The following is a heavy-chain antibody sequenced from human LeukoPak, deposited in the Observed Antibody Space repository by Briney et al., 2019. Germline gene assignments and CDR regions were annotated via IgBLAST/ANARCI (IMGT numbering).Heavy chain of an antibody. V-gene: IGHV3-30*03. CDR1: GFTFSSYG. CDR2: VSSDGGTT. J-gene: IGHJ4*02. Sequence: GGSLRLSCAASGFTFSSYGIHWVRQAPDKGLEWVAVVSSDGGTTYYADSVKGRFTISRDNSKNTVYVQMNRLRGEDTAVYYCASLIAVFIDYWGQGTLVTVSS. D-gene: IGHD6-19*01. CDR3: ASLIAVFIDY.